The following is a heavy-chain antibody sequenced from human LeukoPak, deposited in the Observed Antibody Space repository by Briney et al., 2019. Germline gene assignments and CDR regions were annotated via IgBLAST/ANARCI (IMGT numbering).Heavy chain of an antibody. Sequence: GGSLRLSCAASGFTFSSCWTHWVRQAPGKGLAWVSRINGDGSSTTYADSVRGRFTISRDNAKNTLYLQMNSLRDEDTAVYYCARVGGYNSYFDYWGQGSLVTVSS. CDR1: GFTFSSCW. D-gene: IGHD5-24*01. J-gene: IGHJ4*02. CDR3: ARVGGYNSYFDY. V-gene: IGHV3-74*03. CDR2: INGDGSST.